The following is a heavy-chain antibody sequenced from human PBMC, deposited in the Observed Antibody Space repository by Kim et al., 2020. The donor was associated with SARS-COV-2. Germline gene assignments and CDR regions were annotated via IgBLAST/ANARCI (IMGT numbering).Heavy chain of an antibody. CDR1: GFTFSSYW. J-gene: IGHJ6*02. CDR3: AGGTRVSSGWYGASSYYYVMDA. V-gene: IGHV3-7*01. D-gene: IGHD6-19*01. CDR2: IKQDGSEK. Sequence: GGSLRLSCAASGFTFSSYWMSWVRQAPGKGLEWVANIKQDGSEKYYEDSVKGRFTIFRDNAKNSLYLQMNSLRAEDTAVYYCAGGTRVSSGWYGASSYYYVMDAWGQGTTVPVSS.